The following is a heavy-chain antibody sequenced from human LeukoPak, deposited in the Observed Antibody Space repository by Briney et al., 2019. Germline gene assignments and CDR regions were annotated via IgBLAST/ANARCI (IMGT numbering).Heavy chain of an antibody. CDR2: TYSGGST. D-gene: IGHD3-10*01. J-gene: IGHJ6*03. Sequence: GGSLRLSCAASGFTFSIYAMSWVRQAPGKGLEWVSVTYSGGSTYYADSVKGRFTISRDNSKNTLYLQMNSLRAEDTAVYYCARVLSGRGSLYSYYYYMDVWGKGTTVTIFS. CDR3: ARVLSGRGSLYSYYYYMDV. V-gene: IGHV3-53*01. CDR1: GFTFSIYA.